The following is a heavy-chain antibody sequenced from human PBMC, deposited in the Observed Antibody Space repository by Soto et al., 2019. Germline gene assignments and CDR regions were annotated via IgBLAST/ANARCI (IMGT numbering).Heavy chain of an antibody. CDR1: GFTFSSYW. V-gene: IGHV3-74*01. Sequence: EVQLVESGGGLVQPGGSLRLSCAASGFTFSSYWMHWVRQVPGKGLVWVSRINSDGSSTNYADSVKGRFTISRDNAKTRLYLQMNSLRAEDTAVYYCARGGGGDYGSGFVWGQGTTVTVSS. D-gene: IGHD3-10*01. CDR3: ARGGGGDYGSGFV. CDR2: INSDGSST. J-gene: IGHJ6*02.